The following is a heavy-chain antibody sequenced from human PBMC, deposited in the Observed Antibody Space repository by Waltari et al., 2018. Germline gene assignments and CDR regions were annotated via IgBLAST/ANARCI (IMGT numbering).Heavy chain of an antibody. CDR3: ARRTDPGTYFDY. CDR2: TDPKDPYP. V-gene: IGHV5-10-1*03. D-gene: IGHD1-1*01. Sequence: EVQLVQSGAEVKKPGESLRISCKASGYSFPSNWISWVRQMPGKGLEWMGKTDPKDPYPNYRPSFKGHVTFSVDKSISTAYLQWHSLRASDTAMYYCARRTDPGTYFDYWGQEALVTVSS. J-gene: IGHJ4*02. CDR1: GYSFPSNW.